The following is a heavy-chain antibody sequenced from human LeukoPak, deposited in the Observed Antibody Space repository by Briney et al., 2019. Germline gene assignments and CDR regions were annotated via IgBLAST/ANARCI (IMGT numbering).Heavy chain of an antibody. CDR1: GGSFSGYY. CDR3: ARTILPRWWFDP. CDR2: INHSGST. V-gene: IGHV4-34*01. D-gene: IGHD2-21*01. J-gene: IGHJ5*02. Sequence: PSETLSLTCAVYGGSFSGYYWSWIRQPPGKGLEWIGEINHSGSTNYNPSLKSRVTISVDTSENQFSLILSSVTAADTAVYYCARTILPRWWFDPWGQGTLVTVSS.